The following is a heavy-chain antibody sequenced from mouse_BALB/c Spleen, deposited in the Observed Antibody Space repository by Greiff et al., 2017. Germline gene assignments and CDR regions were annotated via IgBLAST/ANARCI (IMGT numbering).Heavy chain of an antibody. V-gene: IGHV5-15*02. CDR2: ISNLAYSI. D-gene: IGHD4-1*01. CDR3: ARSGTGFAY. Sequence: EVMLVESGGGLVQPGGSRKLSCAASGFTFSDYGMAWVRQAPGKGPEWVAFISNLAYSIYYADTVTGRFTISRENAKNTLYLEMSSLRSEDTAMYYCARSGTGFAYWGQGTLVTVSA. CDR1: GFTFSDYG. J-gene: IGHJ3*01.